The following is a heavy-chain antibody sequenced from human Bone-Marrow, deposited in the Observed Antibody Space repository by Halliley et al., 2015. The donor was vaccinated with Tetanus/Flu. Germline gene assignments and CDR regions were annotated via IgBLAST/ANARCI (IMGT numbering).Heavy chain of an antibody. CDR2: VYPGDSDT. V-gene: IGHV5-51*01. CDR3: ARLGGYSYGYHFDS. D-gene: IGHD5-18*01. J-gene: IGHJ4*02. Sequence: GLVYPGDSDTRYSPPFQGQVTISADKSISPAYLQWNSRKASDTAIYYCARLGGYSYGYHFDSWGQGTLVTVSS.